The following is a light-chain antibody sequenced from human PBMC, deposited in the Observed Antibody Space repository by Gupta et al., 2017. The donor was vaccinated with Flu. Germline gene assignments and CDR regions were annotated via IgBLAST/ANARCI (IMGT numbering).Light chain of an antibody. V-gene: IGKV1-5*03. J-gene: IGKJ4*01. Sequence: DIQVTQSPSTLSASVGDSVTITCRTSQSINHYLAWFQKERGKAPKLLIYKTSWLERGVPSRFSGSGSGTEFSLTISSRQPEDFATYYCQLYDNFSRMTFGRGTRVDI. CDR3: QLYDNFSRMT. CDR1: QSINHY. CDR2: KTS.